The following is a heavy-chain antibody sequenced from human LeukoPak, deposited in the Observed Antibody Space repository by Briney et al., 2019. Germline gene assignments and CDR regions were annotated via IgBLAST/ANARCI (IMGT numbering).Heavy chain of an antibody. V-gene: IGHV1-18*01. J-gene: IGHJ1*01. Sequence: ASVKVSCKASGYTFTSYGISWVRQAPGQGLEWMGWISAYNSNTNYAQKLQGRVTMTTDTSASTAYMELRSLRSDDTAVYYCARDPVLLRPTDEYFQHWGQGTLVTVSS. CDR1: GYTFTSYG. CDR2: ISAYNSNT. CDR3: ARDPVLLRPTDEYFQH. D-gene: IGHD3-10*01.